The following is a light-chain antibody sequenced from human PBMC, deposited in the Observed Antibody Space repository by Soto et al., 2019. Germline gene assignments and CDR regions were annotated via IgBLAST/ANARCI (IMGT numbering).Light chain of an antibody. V-gene: IGKV1-5*03. Sequence: DIQMTQSPSTLSASVGDRVTITCRASQDIDNWLAWYQQKPGKVPRLLIYTASTLESRVPSRFSGSGTGTEFPLTISSLQPDDFATYYCLQYNSYSRGTFGQGTQVDIK. CDR1: QDIDNW. CDR3: LQYNSYSRGT. J-gene: IGKJ1*01. CDR2: TAS.